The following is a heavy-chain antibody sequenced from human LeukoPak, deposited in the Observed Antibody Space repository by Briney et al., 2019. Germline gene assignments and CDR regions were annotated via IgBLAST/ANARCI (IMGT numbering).Heavy chain of an antibody. CDR2: INPNSGGT. CDR3: ARTDYYDSSGYRN. J-gene: IGHJ4*02. V-gene: IGHV1-2*02. CDR1: GYTFTGYY. Sequence: GASVKVSCKASGYTFTGYYMHWVRQAPGQGLEWMGWINPNSGGTNYAQKFQGRVTMTRDTSISTAYMELSRLRSDDTAVYYCARTDYYDSSGYRNWGQGTLVTVSS. D-gene: IGHD3-22*01.